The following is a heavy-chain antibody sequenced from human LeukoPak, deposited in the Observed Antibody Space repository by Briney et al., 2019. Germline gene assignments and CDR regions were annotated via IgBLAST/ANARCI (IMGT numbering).Heavy chain of an antibody. CDR1: GGSFDSSYC. Sequence: SETLPLNCTVSGGSFDSSYCWTWVRQTPGKGLEWVGTIYSRDLTYYNPSLTSRVTISADTSKNMFSLRLTSVTAADTAVCYCARGADDYKLGNFWGHGILVTVFS. D-gene: IGHD5-24*01. CDR3: ARGADDYKLGNF. CDR2: IYSRDLT. V-gene: IGHV4-39*01. J-gene: IGHJ4*01.